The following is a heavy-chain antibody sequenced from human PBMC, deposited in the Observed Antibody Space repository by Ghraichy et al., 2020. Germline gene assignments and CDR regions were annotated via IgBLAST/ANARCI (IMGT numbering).Heavy chain of an antibody. CDR1: GYTFTGYY. D-gene: IGHD3-16*02. CDR3: ARAPRLRLGELSSYYFDY. V-gene: IGHV1-2*02. J-gene: IGHJ4*02. CDR2: INPNSGGT. Sequence: ASVKVSCKASGYTFTGYYMHWVRQAPGQGLEWMGWINPNSGGTNYAQKFQGRVTMTRDTSISTAYMELSRLRSDDTAVYYCARAPRLRLGELSSYYFDYWGQGTLVTVSS.